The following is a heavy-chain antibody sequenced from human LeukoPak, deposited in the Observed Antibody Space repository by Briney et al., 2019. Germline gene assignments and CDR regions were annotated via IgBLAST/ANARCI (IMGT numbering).Heavy chain of an antibody. CDR3: ARDSLMSIAYFQH. CDR1: GYTFTGYY. CDR2: INPNSGGT. D-gene: IGHD6-6*01. V-gene: IGHV1-2*02. J-gene: IGHJ1*01. Sequence: ASVKVSCKASGYTFTGYYMHWVRQAPGQGLEWMGWINPNSGGTNYAQKFQGRVTMTTDTSTSTAYMELRSLRSDDTAVYYCARDSLMSIAYFQHWGQGTLVTVSS.